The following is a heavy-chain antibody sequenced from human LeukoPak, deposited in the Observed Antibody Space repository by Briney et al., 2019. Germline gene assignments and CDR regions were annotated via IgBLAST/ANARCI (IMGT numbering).Heavy chain of an antibody. V-gene: IGHV3-23*01. CDR1: GFTFSSYA. J-gene: IGHJ6*02. CDR3: ARDRYSGYDSGNYYYYYGMDV. Sequence: GGSLRLSCAASGFTFSSYAMSWVRQAPGKGLEWVSAISGSGGSTYYADSVKGRFTISRDNSKNTLYLQMNSLRAEDTAVYYCARDRYSGYDSGNYYYYYGMDVWGQGTTVTVSS. CDR2: ISGSGGST. D-gene: IGHD5-12*01.